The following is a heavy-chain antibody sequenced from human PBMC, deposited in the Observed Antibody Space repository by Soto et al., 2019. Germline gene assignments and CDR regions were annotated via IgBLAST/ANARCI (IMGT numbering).Heavy chain of an antibody. D-gene: IGHD6-13*01. CDR1: GGTFISYA. CDR2: MIPNFGTA. Sequence: QVQLVQSGAEVKKPRSSVKVYCKVSGGTFISYAISWVRQAHGQGLEWMVGMIPNFGTANYVQKFQGRVKITADKSTSKAYMELSRLRSEDPAVYYCARVGAGYSSSGAWGWGQGTLVTVSS. V-gene: IGHV1-69*06. CDR3: ARVGAGYSSSGAWG. J-gene: IGHJ4*02.